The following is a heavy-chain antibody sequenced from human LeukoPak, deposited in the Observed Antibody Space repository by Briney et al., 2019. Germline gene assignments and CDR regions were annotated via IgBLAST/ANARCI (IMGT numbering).Heavy chain of an antibody. CDR2: ISGSGGST. V-gene: IGHV3-23*01. Sequence: GGSLRLSCAASGFTFSSYAMSWVRQAPGKGLEWVSAISGSGGSTYYADSVKGRFTISRDNSKNTLYLQMNSLRAEDTAVYYCAKDGGIVVVPAPMDVWGKGTTVTVSS. CDR1: GFTFSSYA. CDR3: AKDGGIVVVPAPMDV. D-gene: IGHD2-2*01. J-gene: IGHJ6*04.